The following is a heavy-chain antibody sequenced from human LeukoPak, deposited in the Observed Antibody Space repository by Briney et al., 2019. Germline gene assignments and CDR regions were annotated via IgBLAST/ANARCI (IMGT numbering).Heavy chain of an antibody. J-gene: IGHJ4*02. CDR3: AKAVGYCSSTSCYTRPDY. CDR1: GSTFSSYA. Sequence: QAGGSLRLSCAASGSTFSSYAMSWVRQAPGKGLEWVSAISGSGGSTYYADSVKGRFTISRDNSKNTLYLQMNSLRAEDTAVYYCAKAVGYCSSTSCYTRPDYWGQGTLVTVSS. D-gene: IGHD2-2*02. CDR2: ISGSGGST. V-gene: IGHV3-23*01.